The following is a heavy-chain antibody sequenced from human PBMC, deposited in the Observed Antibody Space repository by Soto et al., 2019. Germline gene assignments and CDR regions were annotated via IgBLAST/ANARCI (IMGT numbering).Heavy chain of an antibody. Sequence: SVKVSCKASGGTFSSYAISWVRQAPGQGLEWMGGIIPIFGTANYAQKFQGRVTITADESTSTAYMELSSLRSEDTAVYYCARAELGRGYSYGFEGFDFWGQGTLVTVSS. D-gene: IGHD5-18*01. J-gene: IGHJ5*01. CDR3: ARAELGRGYSYGFEGFDF. CDR2: IIPIFGTA. CDR1: GGTFSSYA. V-gene: IGHV1-69*13.